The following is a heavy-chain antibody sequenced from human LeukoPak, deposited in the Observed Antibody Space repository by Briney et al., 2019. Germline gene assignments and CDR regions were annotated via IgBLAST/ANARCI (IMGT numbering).Heavy chain of an antibody. CDR3: ARGKAYYDFWSGYLFDY. CDR1: GYTFTSYD. Sequence: ASVKVSCKASGYTFTSYDINWVRQATGQGLEWMGWMNPNSGNTGYAQKFQGRVTITRNTSISTAYMELSSLRSEDTAVYYCARGKAYYDFWSGYLFDYWGQGTLVTVSS. CDR2: MNPNSGNT. D-gene: IGHD3-3*01. V-gene: IGHV1-8*03. J-gene: IGHJ4*02.